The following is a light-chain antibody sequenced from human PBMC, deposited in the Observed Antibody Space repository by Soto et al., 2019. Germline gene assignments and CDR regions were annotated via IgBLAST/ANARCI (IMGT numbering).Light chain of an antibody. J-gene: IGLJ3*02. V-gene: IGLV1-51*01. Sequence: QSVLTQPPSVSAAPGQKVTISCSGTSSNIGSDYVSWYQKVPGTAPKLLIYENDKRPSGISDRFSGSKSGTSATRGITGLQAGDEGDYYCATWDTSLSGFWVFGGGTQLTVL. CDR1: SSNIGSDY. CDR2: END. CDR3: ATWDTSLSGFWV.